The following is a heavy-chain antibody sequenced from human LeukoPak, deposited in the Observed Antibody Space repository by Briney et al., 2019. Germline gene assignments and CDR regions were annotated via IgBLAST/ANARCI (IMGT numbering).Heavy chain of an antibody. Sequence: GGSLRLSCAASGFTFDDYGMSWVRQAPGKGLEWVSGINWNGGSTGYADSVKGRFTISRDNAKNSLYLQMDSLRAEATALYHCARLGAMVRGVINYYYYGMDVWGQGTTVTVSS. V-gene: IGHV3-20*01. CDR2: INWNGGST. CDR3: ARLGAMVRGVINYYYYGMDV. CDR1: GFTFDDYG. D-gene: IGHD3-10*01. J-gene: IGHJ6*02.